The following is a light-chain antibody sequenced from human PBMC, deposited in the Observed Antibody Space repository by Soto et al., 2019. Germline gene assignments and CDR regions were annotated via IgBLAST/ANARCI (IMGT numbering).Light chain of an antibody. V-gene: IGKV3-15*01. CDR2: GAS. Sequence: EIVMTQSPATLSVSPGERATLSCWASQSVSANLAWYQQKPGQAPRLLIYGASTRATGIPARFSGSGSGTEFTHTINSHKSEDYAVYYCQEYNNYPPWTVGQGTNMEMK. CDR3: QEYNNYPPWT. J-gene: IGKJ1*01. CDR1: QSVSAN.